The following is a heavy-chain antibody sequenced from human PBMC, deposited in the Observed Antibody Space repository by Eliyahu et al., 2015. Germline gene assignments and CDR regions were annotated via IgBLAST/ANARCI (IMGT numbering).Heavy chain of an antibody. CDR3: AADKRTKWELHTYYYYYMDV. CDR1: GFTFTSSA. CDR2: IVVGSGNT. V-gene: IGHV1-58*01. D-gene: IGHD1-26*01. Sequence: QMQLVQSGPEVKKPGTSVKVSCKASGFTFTSSAVQWVRQARGQRLEWIGWIVVGSGNTNYAQKFQERVTITRDMSTSTAYMELSSLRSEDTAVYYCAADKRTKWELHTYYYYYMDVWGKGTTVTVSS. J-gene: IGHJ6*03.